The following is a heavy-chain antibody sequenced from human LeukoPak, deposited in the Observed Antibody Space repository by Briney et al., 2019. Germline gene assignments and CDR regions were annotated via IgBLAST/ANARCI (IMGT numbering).Heavy chain of an antibody. V-gene: IGHV1-69*04. J-gene: IGHJ5*02. CDR3: ARKAAAGTTFSWFDP. CDR2: IIPILGIV. D-gene: IGHD6-13*01. CDR1: GGTFSSYA. Sequence: ASVKVSCKASGGTFSSYAISWVRQAPGQGLEWMGRIIPILGIVNYAQKFQGRVAITADKSTSTAYMELSSLRSEDTAVYYCARKAAAGTTFSWFDPWGQGTLVTLSS.